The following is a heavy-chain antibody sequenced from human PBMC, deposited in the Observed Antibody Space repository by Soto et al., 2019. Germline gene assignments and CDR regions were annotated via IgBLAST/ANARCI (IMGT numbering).Heavy chain of an antibody. CDR3: ARIKWGLDYYSGMDV. CDR2: INPKTAAT. CDR1: GYTSSDYF. V-gene: IGHV1-2*02. D-gene: IGHD1-26*01. J-gene: IGHJ6*02. Sequence: GASVKVSCKASGYTSSDYFIQWLRQAPGQGLEWVAWINPKTAATNYAKKFQDRVTVTSDTSFSAAYLELTRLRPDDTALYYCARIKWGLDYYSGMDVWGQGTAVTVSS.